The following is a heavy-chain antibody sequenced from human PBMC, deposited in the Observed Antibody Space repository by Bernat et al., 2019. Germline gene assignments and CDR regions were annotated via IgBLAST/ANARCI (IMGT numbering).Heavy chain of an antibody. J-gene: IGHJ4*02. CDR1: GGSISSSSYY. CDR2: IDYSGST. D-gene: IGHD3-3*01. Sequence: QLQLQESGPGLVKPSETLSLTCTVSGGSISSSSYYWGWIRQPPGKGLEWIGSIDYSGSTYYNPSLNSRATISVDTSTNDFAQKLRSVTAADTAVYYCAGYYDFWSGPSDYWGQGTLVTVSS. V-gene: IGHV4-39*02. CDR3: AGYYDFWSGPSDY.